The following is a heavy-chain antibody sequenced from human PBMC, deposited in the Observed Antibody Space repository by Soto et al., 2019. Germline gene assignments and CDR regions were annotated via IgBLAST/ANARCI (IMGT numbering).Heavy chain of an antibody. CDR1: GYSFTGYD. CDR2: INPNSGGT. D-gene: IGHD6-6*01. V-gene: IGHV1-2*04. Sequence: ALVKVSCKASGYSFTGYDMHWVGQAPGRGIEWMGWINPNSGGTNYAQKFQGWVTMTRDTSISTAYMELSRLRSDETAVYYCARDIEYSSSSYYYGMDVWGQGTTVTVSS. J-gene: IGHJ6*02. CDR3: ARDIEYSSSSYYYGMDV.